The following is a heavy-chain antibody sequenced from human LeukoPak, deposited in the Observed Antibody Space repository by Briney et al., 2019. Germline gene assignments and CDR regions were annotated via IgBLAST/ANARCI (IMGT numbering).Heavy chain of an antibody. CDR3: ARSSMVDAASPGT. Sequence: ASVKVSCKAYGYTFTGYYIHWVRQAPGQGLEWMGRINPNSGVTNYAQKFQGRVTMTRDTSISTAYMDLSSLTYDDTAFYYCARSSMVDAASPGTWGQGTLVTVSS. CDR1: GYTFTGYY. V-gene: IGHV1-2*06. D-gene: IGHD2-15*01. CDR2: INPNSGVT. J-gene: IGHJ5*02.